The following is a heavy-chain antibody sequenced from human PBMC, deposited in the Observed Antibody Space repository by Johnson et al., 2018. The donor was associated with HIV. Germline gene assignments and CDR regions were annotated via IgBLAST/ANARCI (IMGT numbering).Heavy chain of an antibody. J-gene: IGHJ3*02. CDR1: GFAFVSYA. Sequence: VQLVESGGGLVQPGGSLSLSCTASGFAFVSYAMSWVRQAPGKGLEWVSTISDSGGRTFNADSVKGRFTISRDNSRNTLYLQMNSLSAEDTAVYFCAKAGGYSSSWFGSAFDIWGQGTGVTVSS. V-gene: IGHV3-23*04. D-gene: IGHD6-13*01. CDR3: AKAGGYSSSWFGSAFDI. CDR2: ISDSGGRT.